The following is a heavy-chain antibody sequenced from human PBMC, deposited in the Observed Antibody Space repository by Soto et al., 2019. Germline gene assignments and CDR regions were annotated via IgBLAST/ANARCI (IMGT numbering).Heavy chain of an antibody. J-gene: IGHJ4*02. CDR1: GYTFTSYG. CDR2: ISAYNGNT. Sequence: ASVKVSCKASGYTFTSYGISWVRQAPGQGLEWMGWISAYNGNTNYAQKLQGRVTMTTDTSTSTAYMELRSLRSDDTAVYYCARDGVNIARPYYFDYWGQGTLVTVSS. V-gene: IGHV1-18*01. CDR3: ARDGVNIARPYYFDY. D-gene: IGHD6-13*01.